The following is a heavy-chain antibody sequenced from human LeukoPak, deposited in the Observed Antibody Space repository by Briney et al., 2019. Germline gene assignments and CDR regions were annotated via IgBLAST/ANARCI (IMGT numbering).Heavy chain of an antibody. CDR1: GGSFSDYS. CDR3: ARRFGATAGAKPPIAVAARPFDY. D-gene: IGHD6-19*01. Sequence: SETLSLTCAVYGGSFSDYSWSWIRQPPGKGLEWIGEINHSGGTSYNPSFKSRVTISVDTSKNQFSLKLSSVTAADTAVYYCARRFGATAGAKPPIAVAARPFDYWGQGTLVTVSS. CDR2: INHSGGT. J-gene: IGHJ4*02. V-gene: IGHV4-34*01.